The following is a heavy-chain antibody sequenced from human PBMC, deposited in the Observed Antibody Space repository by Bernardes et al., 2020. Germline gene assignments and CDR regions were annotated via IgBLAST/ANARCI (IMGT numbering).Heavy chain of an antibody. D-gene: IGHD6-13*01. CDR3: ARYSSSRPSD. CDR2: IKPDGSDK. Sequence: KELEGVAIIKPDGSDKKYVDSVKDRFTISRDNAKNSVYLQMNSLRGEDTAVYYCARYSSSRPSDWGQG. V-gene: IGHV3-7*01. J-gene: IGHJ1*01.